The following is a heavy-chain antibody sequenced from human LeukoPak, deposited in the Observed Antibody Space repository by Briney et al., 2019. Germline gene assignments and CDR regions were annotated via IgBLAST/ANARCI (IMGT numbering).Heavy chain of an antibody. J-gene: IGHJ4*02. D-gene: IGHD4-23*01. V-gene: IGHV3-23*01. Sequence: GGSLRLSCAASGFTFSSYAMSWVRQAPGKGLEWVSAISGSGGNTYYADSVKGRFTISRDNSKNSLYLQMNSLRAEDTAVYYCARVGDYGGNFDYWGQGTLVTVSS. CDR2: ISGSGGNT. CDR3: ARVGDYGGNFDY. CDR1: GFTFSSYA.